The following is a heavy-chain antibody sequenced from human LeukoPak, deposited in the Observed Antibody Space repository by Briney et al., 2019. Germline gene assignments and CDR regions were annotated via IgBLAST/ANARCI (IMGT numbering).Heavy chain of an antibody. CDR2: ISGSGGST. D-gene: IGHD3-3*01. J-gene: IGHJ6*02. CDR3: AKAYDFWSGYRLYYYGMDV. CDR1: GFTFSSYA. Sequence: QPGGSLRLSCAASGFTFSSYAMSWVRQAPGKGLEWVSAISGSGGSTYYADSVKGRFTISRDNSKNTLYLQMNSLRAEDTAVYYCAKAYDFWSGYRLYYYGMDVWGQGTTVTVSS. V-gene: IGHV3-23*01.